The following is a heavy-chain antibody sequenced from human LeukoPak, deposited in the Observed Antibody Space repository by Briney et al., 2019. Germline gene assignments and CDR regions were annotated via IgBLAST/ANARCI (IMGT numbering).Heavy chain of an antibody. CDR2: INHSGST. J-gene: IGHJ4*02. CDR3: ARLYSSSSSPLFDY. D-gene: IGHD6-6*01. CDR1: GGSFSGYY. V-gene: IGHV4-34*01. Sequence: SETLSLTCAVYGGSFSGYYWSWIRQPPGKGLEWIGEINHSGSTNYNPSLKSRVTISVDTSKNQFSLKLSSVTAADTAVYYCARLYSSSSSPLFDYWGQGTLVTVSS.